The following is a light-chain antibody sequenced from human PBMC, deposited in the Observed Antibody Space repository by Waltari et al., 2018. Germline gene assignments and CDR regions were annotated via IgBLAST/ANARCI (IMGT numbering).Light chain of an antibody. CDR3: VLYGGNGIWV. Sequence: QTVVTQEPAFSVSPGGTITLTCALTSGSVSPSDSPSWYQQTPGQAPRTLIYSTNIRSSGVPDRFSGSIIGNKAALTITGAQADDESDYYCVLYGGNGIWVFGGGTRLTVL. J-gene: IGLJ3*02. CDR2: STN. CDR1: SGSVSPSDS. V-gene: IGLV8-61*01.